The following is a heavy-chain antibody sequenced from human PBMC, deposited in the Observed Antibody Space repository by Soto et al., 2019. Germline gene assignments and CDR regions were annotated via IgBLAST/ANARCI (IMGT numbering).Heavy chain of an antibody. V-gene: IGHV1-69*02. Sequence: QVQLVQSGAEVKKPGSSVKVSCKASGGTFSSYTISWVRQAPGQGLEWMGRIIPILGIANYAQKFQGRVTITADKSTSTAYMELSSLRSEDTDVYYCARTDPAMVTYYYYGMDVWGQGTTVTVSS. D-gene: IGHD5-18*01. J-gene: IGHJ6*02. CDR2: IIPILGIA. CDR1: GGTFSSYT. CDR3: ARTDPAMVTYYYYGMDV.